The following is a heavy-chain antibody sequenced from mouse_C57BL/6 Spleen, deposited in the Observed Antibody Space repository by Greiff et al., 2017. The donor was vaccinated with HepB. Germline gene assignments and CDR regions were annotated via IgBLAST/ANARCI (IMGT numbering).Heavy chain of an antibody. Sequence: EVQVVESGGGLVKPGGSLKLSCAASGFTFSSYAMSWVRQTPEKRLEWVATISDGGSYTYYPDNVKGRFTISRDNAKNNLYLQMSHLKSEDTAMYYCARVHGSSYGWYFDVWGTGTTVTVSS. V-gene: IGHV5-4*01. J-gene: IGHJ1*03. D-gene: IGHD1-1*01. CDR1: GFTFSSYA. CDR3: ARVHGSSYGWYFDV. CDR2: ISDGGSYT.